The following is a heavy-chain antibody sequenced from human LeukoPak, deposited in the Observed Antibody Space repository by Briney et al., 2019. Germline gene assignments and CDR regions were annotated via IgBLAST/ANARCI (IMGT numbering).Heavy chain of an antibody. J-gene: IGHJ5*02. CDR2: IYYSGST. CDR3: ARVYSSSWYWFDP. D-gene: IGHD6-13*01. V-gene: IGHV4-61*08. Sequence: SQTLSLTCTVSGGSISSGDYYWSWIRQPPGKGLEWIGYIYYSGSTNYNPSLKSRVTISVDTSKNQFSLKLSSVTAADTAVYYCARVYSSSWYWFDPWGQGTLVTVSS. CDR1: GGSISSGDYY.